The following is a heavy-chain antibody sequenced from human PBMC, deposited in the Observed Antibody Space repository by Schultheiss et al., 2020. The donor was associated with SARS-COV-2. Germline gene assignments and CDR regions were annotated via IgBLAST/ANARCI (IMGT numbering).Heavy chain of an antibody. CDR1: GFTFSSYE. D-gene: IGHD5-24*01. CDR3: ARDRDGFYYYYGMDV. Sequence: GGSLRLSCAASGFTFSSYEMNWVRQAPGKGLEWVSYISSSGEGTYYADSVQGRFIISRDNSKNTLYLQMNSLRAEDTAVYYCARDRDGFYYYYGMDVWGQGTTVTVSS. J-gene: IGHJ6*02. V-gene: IGHV3-48*03. CDR2: ISSSGEGT.